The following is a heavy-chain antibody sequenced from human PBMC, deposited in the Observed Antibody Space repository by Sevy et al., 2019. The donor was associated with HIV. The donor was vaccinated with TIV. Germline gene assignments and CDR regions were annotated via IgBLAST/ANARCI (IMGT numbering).Heavy chain of an antibody. J-gene: IGHJ4*02. CDR3: ARGAAAGTFDY. V-gene: IGHV3-74*01. D-gene: IGHD6-13*01. CDR1: GFTFSSYW. CDR2: VNSDGSST. Sequence: GGSLRLSCAASGFTFSSYWMHWVRQAPGKGLVWVSRVNSDGSSTSYAESVKGRFTISRDNAKNTRYLQMNSLRTEDTAVYYCARGAAAGTFDYWGQGTLVTVSS.